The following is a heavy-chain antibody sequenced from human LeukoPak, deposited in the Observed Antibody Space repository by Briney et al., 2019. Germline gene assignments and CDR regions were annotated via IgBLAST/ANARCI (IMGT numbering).Heavy chain of an antibody. V-gene: IGHV2-70*04. D-gene: IGHD3-22*01. Sequence: SGPALVKPTQTLTLTCTFSGFSLSTSGMRVSWIRQPPGKALEWLARIDWEDDKFYSTSLKTRLTISKDPSKNQVVLTMTNMDPVDTATYYCARETTYYYDSSGSTLRWFDPWGQGTLVTVSS. CDR3: ARETTYYYDSSGSTLRWFDP. CDR1: GFSLSTSGMR. CDR2: IDWEDDK. J-gene: IGHJ5*02.